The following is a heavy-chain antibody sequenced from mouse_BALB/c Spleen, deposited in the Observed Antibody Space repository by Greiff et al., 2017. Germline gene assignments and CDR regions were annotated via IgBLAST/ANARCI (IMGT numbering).Heavy chain of an antibody. V-gene: IGHV5-17*02. Sequence: EVKVVESGGGLVQPGGSRKLSCAASGFTFSSFGMHWVRQAPEKGLEWVAYISSGSSTIYYADTVKGRFTISRDNPKNTLFLQMTSLRSEDTAMYYCARSFYDGYSFYFDYWGQGTTLTVSS. J-gene: IGHJ2*01. CDR3: ARSFYDGYSFYFDY. CDR1: GFTFSSFG. CDR2: ISSGSSTI. D-gene: IGHD2-3*01.